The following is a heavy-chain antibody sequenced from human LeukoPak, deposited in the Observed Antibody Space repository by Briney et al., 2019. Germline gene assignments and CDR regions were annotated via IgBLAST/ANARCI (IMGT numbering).Heavy chain of an antibody. CDR3: ARTRYFDWLPFDY. CDR2: IYHSGST. CDR1: GGSISSSNW. Sequence: PSGTLSLTCAVSGGSISSSNWWSWVRQPPGKGLEWIGEIYHSGSTNYNPSLKSRVTISVDKSKNQFSLKLSSVTAADTAVYYCARTRYFDWLPFDYWGQGTLVTVSS. V-gene: IGHV4-4*02. D-gene: IGHD3-9*01. J-gene: IGHJ4*02.